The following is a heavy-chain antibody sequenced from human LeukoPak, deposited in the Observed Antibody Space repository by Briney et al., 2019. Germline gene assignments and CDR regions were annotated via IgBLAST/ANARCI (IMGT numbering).Heavy chain of an antibody. CDR1: GGTFSSYA. Sequence: SVKVSCKASGGTFSSYAISWVRQAPGQGLEWIGGIIPIFGTANYAQKFQGRVTITADNSTSTAYMELSSLRSEDTAVYYCARDSLPPAYCGGDCPMFDYWGQGTLVTVSS. J-gene: IGHJ4*02. CDR3: ARDSLPPAYCGGDCPMFDY. D-gene: IGHD2-21*02. V-gene: IGHV1-69*06. CDR2: IIPIFGTA.